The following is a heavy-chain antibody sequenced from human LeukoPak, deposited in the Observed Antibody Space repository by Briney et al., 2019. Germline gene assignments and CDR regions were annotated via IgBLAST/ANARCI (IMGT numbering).Heavy chain of an antibody. V-gene: IGHV3-30*03. CDR2: ISYDGSNK. CDR1: GFTFSSYG. Sequence: GGSLRLSCAASGFTFSSYGMHWVRQAPGKGLEWVAVISYDGSNKYYADSVKGRFTISRDNSKNTLYLQMNSLRAEDTAVYYCAPRLHWFDPWGQGTLVTVSS. CDR3: APRLHWFDP. D-gene: IGHD4-11*01. J-gene: IGHJ5*02.